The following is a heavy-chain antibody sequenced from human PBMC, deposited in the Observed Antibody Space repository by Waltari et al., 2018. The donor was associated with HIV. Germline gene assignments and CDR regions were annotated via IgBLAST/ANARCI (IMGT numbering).Heavy chain of an antibody. Sequence: QVQMVQSGAGVKKPGSSVQVTCKSSGGSFRSHAIHRVRLATGQGLEWMGGIIPILGTANYAQKFQGRVTITADESTSTAYMELSSLRSEDTAVYYCARELSGAPPKPDENWFDPWGQGTLVTVSS. CDR3: ARELSGAPPKPDENWFDP. CDR2: IIPILGTA. D-gene: IGHD2-2*01. V-gene: IGHV1-69*01. CDR1: GGSFRSHA. J-gene: IGHJ5*02.